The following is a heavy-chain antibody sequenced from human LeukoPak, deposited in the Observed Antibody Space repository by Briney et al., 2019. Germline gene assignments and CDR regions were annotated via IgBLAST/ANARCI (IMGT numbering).Heavy chain of an antibody. CDR2: ISAYNGNT. D-gene: IGHD2-2*01. J-gene: IGHJ5*02. Sequence: GASVKVSCKASGYTFTSYGISWVRQAPGQGLEWMGWISAYNGNTNYAQKLQGRVTMTTDTSTSTAYMELRSLRSDDTAVYYCARAGCSSTSCYQFDPWGQGTLVTVSS. CDR1: GYTFTSYG. V-gene: IGHV1-18*01. CDR3: ARAGCSSTSCYQFDP.